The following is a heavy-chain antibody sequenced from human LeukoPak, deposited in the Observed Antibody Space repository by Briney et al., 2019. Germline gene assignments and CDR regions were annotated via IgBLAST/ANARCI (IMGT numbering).Heavy chain of an antibody. CDR1: GFTFSSYA. CDR2: ISGSGGST. Sequence: TGGSLRLSCAASGFTFSSYAMSWVSQAPGKVLEWVSAISGSGGSTYYADSVKGRFTISRDNSKNTLYLQMNSLRAEDTAVYYCAKYYGSGSYYGYYYYYGMDVWGKGTTVTVSS. D-gene: IGHD3-10*01. CDR3: AKYYGSGSYYGYYYYYGMDV. J-gene: IGHJ6*04. V-gene: IGHV3-23*01.